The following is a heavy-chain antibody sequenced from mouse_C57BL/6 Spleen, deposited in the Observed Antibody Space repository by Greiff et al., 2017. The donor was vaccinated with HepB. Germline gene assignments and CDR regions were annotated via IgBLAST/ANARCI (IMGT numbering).Heavy chain of an antibody. CDR1: GYAFSSSW. CDR2: IYPGDGDT. V-gene: IGHV1-82*01. CDR3: ARGDYGSSSFAY. J-gene: IGHJ3*01. Sequence: VQLQQSGPELVKPGASVKISCKASGYAFSSSWMNWVKQRPGKGLEWIGRIYPGDGDTNYNGKVKGKATLTADKSSSTAYMQLSSLTSEDSAVYFCARGDYGSSSFAYWGQGTLVTVSA. D-gene: IGHD1-1*01.